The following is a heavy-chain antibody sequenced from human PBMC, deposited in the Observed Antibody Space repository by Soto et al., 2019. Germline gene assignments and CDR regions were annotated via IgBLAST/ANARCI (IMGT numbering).Heavy chain of an antibody. CDR2: IYWNDDT. J-gene: IGHJ5*02. Sequence: QITLKESGPTLVKPTQTLTLTCTFSGFSLTTAGAGVGWIRRPPGKALEWLALIYWNDDTRYSPSLKSRLTITKDTSKNQVVLRMTNMDPVDTATYYCAHRGYGNYPRDNWVDPWGQGILVIVSS. D-gene: IGHD4-17*01. V-gene: IGHV2-5*01. CDR3: AHRGYGNYPRDNWVDP. CDR1: GFSLTTAGAG.